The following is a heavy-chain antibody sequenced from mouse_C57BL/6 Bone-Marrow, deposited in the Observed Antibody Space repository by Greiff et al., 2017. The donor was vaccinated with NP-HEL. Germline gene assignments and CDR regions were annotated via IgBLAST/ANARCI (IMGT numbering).Heavy chain of an antibody. Sequence: EVKLMESGGGLVQPGGSLSLSCAASGFTFTDYYMSWVRQPPGKALEWLGFIRNKANGYTTEYSASVKGRFTISRDNSQSILYLQMNALRAEDSATYYCARSLLGRDYFDYWGQGTTLTVSS. D-gene: IGHD4-1*01. CDR1: GFTFTDYY. V-gene: IGHV7-3*01. CDR3: ARSLLGRDYFDY. J-gene: IGHJ2*01. CDR2: IRNKANGYTT.